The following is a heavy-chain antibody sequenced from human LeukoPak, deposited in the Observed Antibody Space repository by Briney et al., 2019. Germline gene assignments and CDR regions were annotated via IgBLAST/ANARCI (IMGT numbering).Heavy chain of an antibody. CDR1: XXXXXSXX. D-gene: IGHD4-11*01. J-gene: IGHJ4*02. Sequence: PGGXLXXXXXAXXXXXXSXXMHWVXQVPGKGLVWVSRINPGGSSTAYADSVKGRFTISRDNAKNTLYLQMNSLRAEDTAVYYCARSNQADDYWGQGTLVTVSS. CDR2: INPGGSST. V-gene: IGHV3-74*01. CDR3: ARSNQADDY.